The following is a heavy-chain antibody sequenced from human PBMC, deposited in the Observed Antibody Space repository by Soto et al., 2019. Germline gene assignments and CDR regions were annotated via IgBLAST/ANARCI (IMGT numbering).Heavy chain of an antibody. Sequence: EVQLVESGGGLVQPGRSLRLSCAASGFTFDDYAMHWVRQAPGKGLEWSSGISWNSGSIGYADSVKGRFTISRDNAKNSLYLQMNSLRAEDTALYYCAKGLLWFGELEAPLGNWGQGTLVTVSS. CDR2: ISWNSGSI. CDR1: GFTFDDYA. CDR3: AKGLLWFGELEAPLGN. D-gene: IGHD3-10*01. V-gene: IGHV3-9*01. J-gene: IGHJ4*02.